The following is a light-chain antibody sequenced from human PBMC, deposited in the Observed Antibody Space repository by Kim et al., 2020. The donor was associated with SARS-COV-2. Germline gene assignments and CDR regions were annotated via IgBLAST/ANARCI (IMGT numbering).Light chain of an antibody. V-gene: IGKV1-5*03. CDR2: KAS. Sequence: SAYVGGTISITWRASQSISGRLAWYQQKPGKAPKVLISKASSLESGVPSRFSGSGSGTEYTLTIYSLQPDDFATYYCQQYHAYSTFGQGTKVDIK. J-gene: IGKJ2*01. CDR3: QQYHAYST. CDR1: QSISGR.